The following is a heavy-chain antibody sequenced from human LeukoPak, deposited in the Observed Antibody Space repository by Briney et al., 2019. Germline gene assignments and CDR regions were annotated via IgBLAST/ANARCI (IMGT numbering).Heavy chain of an antibody. V-gene: IGHV3-74*01. CDR2: IASDGSST. Sequence: GGSLRLSCAASGFTFSSYWMNWVRQAPGKGLVWVSRIASDGSSTTYADSVKGRFSISRDNAKNTLYLQMNSLRAEDTAVYYCARVPSAAIDYWGQGTLVTVSS. CDR3: ARVPSAAIDY. D-gene: IGHD1-26*01. J-gene: IGHJ4*02. CDR1: GFTFSSYW.